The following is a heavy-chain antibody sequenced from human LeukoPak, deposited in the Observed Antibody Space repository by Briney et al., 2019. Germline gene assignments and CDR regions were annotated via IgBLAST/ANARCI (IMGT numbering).Heavy chain of an antibody. J-gene: IGHJ4*02. Sequence: GGSLRPSCAASGFTFSSYAMHWVRQAPGKGLEWVAVISYDGSNKYYADSVKGRFTISRDNSKNTLYLQINSLRAEDTAVCYCAKHLQTVTTYRRGFDYWGQGTLVTVSS. CDR1: GFTFSSYA. CDR3: AKHLQTVTTYRRGFDY. CDR2: ISYDGSNK. D-gene: IGHD4-17*01. V-gene: IGHV3-30-3*02.